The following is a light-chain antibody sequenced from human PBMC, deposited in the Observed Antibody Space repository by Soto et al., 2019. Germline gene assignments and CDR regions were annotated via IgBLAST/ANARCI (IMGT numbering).Light chain of an antibody. V-gene: IGLV7-46*01. J-gene: IGLJ3*02. Sequence: QAVVTQEPSLTVSPGGTVTLTCASSTGPVTTSHYTYWIQKKTGQAPRTLIYDTTQRHPWTPAHFSASLLGGRAALTLSGAQPDDEADYYCFLSHKGPWVFGGGTKLTVL. CDR1: TGPVTTSHY. CDR2: DTT. CDR3: FLSHKGPWV.